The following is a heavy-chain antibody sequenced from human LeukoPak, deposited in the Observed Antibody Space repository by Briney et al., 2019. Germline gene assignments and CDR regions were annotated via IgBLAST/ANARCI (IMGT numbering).Heavy chain of an antibody. CDR3: ARFSYRFGVVTQSGFDY. J-gene: IGHJ4*02. CDR2: IYYSGST. CDR1: GGSISSYY. Sequence: SETLSLTCTVSGGSISSYYWSWIRQPPGKGLEWIGYIYYSGSTNYNPSLKSRVTISVDTSKNQFSLKLSSVTAEDTAVYYCARFSYRFGVVTQSGFDYWGQGTLVTVSS. V-gene: IGHV4-59*01. D-gene: IGHD3-3*01.